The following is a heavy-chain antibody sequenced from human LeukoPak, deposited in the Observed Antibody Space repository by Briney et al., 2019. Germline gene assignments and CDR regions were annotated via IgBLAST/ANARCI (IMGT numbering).Heavy chain of an antibody. CDR1: GYTFTSYG. CDR2: ISAYNGNT. CDR3: ARVGYDFWSGYYNWFDP. J-gene: IGHJ5*02. Sequence: ASVKVSCKASGYTFTSYGISWVRQASGQGLEWMGWISAYNGNTNYAQKLQGRVTMTTDTSTSAAYMELRSLRSDDTAVYYCARVGYDFWSGYYNWFDPWGQGTLVTVSS. D-gene: IGHD3-3*01. V-gene: IGHV1-18*01.